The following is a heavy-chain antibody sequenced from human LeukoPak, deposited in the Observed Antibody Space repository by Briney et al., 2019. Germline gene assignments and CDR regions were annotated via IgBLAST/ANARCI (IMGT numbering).Heavy chain of an antibody. CDR3: ATSEPGIAVAL. Sequence: GGSLRLSCAASGLIFRNYGMHWVRQAPGKGLEWVAIIYYDGSNKYYADSVKGRFTISKDTSKNTPYLQMNSLRAEDTAVYYCATSEPGIAVALWGQGTLVIVSS. CDR1: GLIFRNYG. CDR2: IYYDGSNK. D-gene: IGHD6-19*01. V-gene: IGHV3-33*01. J-gene: IGHJ4*02.